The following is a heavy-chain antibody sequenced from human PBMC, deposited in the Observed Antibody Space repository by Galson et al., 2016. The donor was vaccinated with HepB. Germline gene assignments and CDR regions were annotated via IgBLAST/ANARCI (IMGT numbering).Heavy chain of an antibody. J-gene: IGHJ4*02. CDR1: GFTLKDYN. CDR3: ARDSGDWDSGYYRSFDY. D-gene: IGHD4-17*01. V-gene: IGHV3-21*01. Sequence: SLRLSCAVSGFTLKDYNIYWVRQAPGKGLEWVSYISSSGRDIQYAGTVKGRFTSSRDNAKNSLLLQMNSLRVEDTAVYYCARDSGDWDSGYYRSFDYWGQGTLVTVSS. CDR2: ISSSGRDI.